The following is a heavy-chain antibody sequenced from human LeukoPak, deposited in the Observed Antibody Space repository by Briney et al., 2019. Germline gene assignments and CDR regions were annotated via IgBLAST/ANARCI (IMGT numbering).Heavy chain of an antibody. CDR2: IIPIFGTA. J-gene: IGHJ3*02. CDR3: ARELVVTAIPDAFDI. D-gene: IGHD2-21*02. Sequence: ASVKVSCKASGGTFSSYAISWVRQAPGRGLEWMGRIIPIFGTANYAQKFQGRVTITTGESTSTAYMELSSLRSEDTAVYYCARELVVTAIPDAFDIWGQGTMVTVSS. V-gene: IGHV1-69*05. CDR1: GGTFSSYA.